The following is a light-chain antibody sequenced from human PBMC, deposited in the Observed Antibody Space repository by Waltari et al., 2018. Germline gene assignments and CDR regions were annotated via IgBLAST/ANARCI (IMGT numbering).Light chain of an antibody. CDR3: QQRSTWPLFT. V-gene: IGKV3-11*01. CDR1: QSVTCY. CDR2: YTS. Sequence: DIVLTQSPATLPLSPGERATLPRRASQSVTCYLALYQQRRGQAPRLLIVYTSTSATGVPARFSGSGSGTDFTLPISGLEPEDSAVYYCQQRSTWPLFTFGGGTKVEI. J-gene: IGKJ4*01.